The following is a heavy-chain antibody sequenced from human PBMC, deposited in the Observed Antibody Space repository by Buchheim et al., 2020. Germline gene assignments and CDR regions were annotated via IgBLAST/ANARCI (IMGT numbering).Heavy chain of an antibody. Sequence: QVQLQESGPGLVKPSGTLSLTCAVSGGSISSSNWWSWVRQPPGKGLEWIGEIYHSGSTNYNPSLKSRVPISVDKSQNQFSLKLSSVTAADTAVYYCARLPMTTVTTFENWYFDLWGRGTL. D-gene: IGHD4-17*01. J-gene: IGHJ2*01. CDR3: ARLPMTTVTTFENWYFDL. CDR1: GGSISSSNW. CDR2: IYHSGST. V-gene: IGHV4-4*02.